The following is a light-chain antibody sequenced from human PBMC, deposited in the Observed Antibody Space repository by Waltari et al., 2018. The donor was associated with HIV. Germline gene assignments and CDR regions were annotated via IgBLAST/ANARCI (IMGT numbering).Light chain of an antibody. CDR2: KDS. CDR3: QSTDRSGSYII. CDR1: ALSMQY. V-gene: IGLV3-25*03. Sequence: SYELTQPPSLSVSPGQTARITCAGDALSMQYGYWYQQKPGQDPVLVIYKDSERSSGIPERFSGSSSGTTVTWTISGAQAEDEAAYFCQSTDRSGSYIIFGGETKLTVL. J-gene: IGLJ2*01.